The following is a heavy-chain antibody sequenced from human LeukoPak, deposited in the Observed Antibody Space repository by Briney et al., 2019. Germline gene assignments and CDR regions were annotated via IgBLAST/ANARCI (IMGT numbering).Heavy chain of an antibody. CDR1: GGSFSGYY. J-gene: IGHJ5*02. Sequence: SETLSLTCAVYGGSFSGYYWSWIRQPPGKGLEWIGEINHSGSTNYNPSLKSRVTISVDTSKNQFSLKLSSVTAADTAVYYCARDSGYSSGWYETWGQGTLVTVSS. CDR2: INHSGST. D-gene: IGHD6-19*01. V-gene: IGHV4-34*01. CDR3: ARDSGYSSGWYET.